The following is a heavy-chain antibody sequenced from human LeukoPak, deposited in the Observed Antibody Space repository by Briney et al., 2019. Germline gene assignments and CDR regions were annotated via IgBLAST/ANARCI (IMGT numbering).Heavy chain of an antibody. Sequence: AGGSLRLSCAASGFTFSSYAMHWVRQAPGKGLEWVAIISYDGSNKYYADSVKGRFTISRDNSKNTLYLQMNSLRTEDWAVYFCARDTVGYCSSTSCLPPYYYYMDVWGKGTTVTVSS. CDR1: GFTFSSYA. CDR2: ISYDGSNK. D-gene: IGHD2-2*03. CDR3: ARDTVGYCSSTSCLPPYYYYMDV. J-gene: IGHJ6*03. V-gene: IGHV3-30-3*01.